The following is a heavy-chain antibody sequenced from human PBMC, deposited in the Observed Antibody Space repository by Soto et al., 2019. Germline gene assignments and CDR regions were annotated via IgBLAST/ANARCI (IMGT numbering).Heavy chain of an antibody. D-gene: IGHD3-22*01. Sequence: SVKVSFKASGFTFTSSAVQWVRQARGQRLEWIGWIVVGSGNANYAQKFQERVTITRDMSTSTAYMELSSLRSEDTAVYYCAAVGAYYYDSSGYPPFDYWGQGTLVTVSS. V-gene: IGHV1-58*01. CDR1: GFTFTSSA. J-gene: IGHJ4*02. CDR2: IVVGSGNA. CDR3: AAVGAYYYDSSGYPPFDY.